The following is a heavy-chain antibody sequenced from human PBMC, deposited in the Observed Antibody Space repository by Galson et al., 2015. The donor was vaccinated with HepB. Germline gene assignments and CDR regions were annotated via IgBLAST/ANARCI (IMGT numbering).Heavy chain of an antibody. J-gene: IGHJ5*02. CDR1: GGSISSYY. D-gene: IGHD6-13*01. CDR2: IYTSGST. CDR3: ATCIAAAGTLWFDP. V-gene: IGHV4-4*07. Sequence: SETLSLTCTVSGGSISSYYWSWIRQPAGKGLEWIGRIYTSGSTYYNPSLKSRVTISVDTSKNQFSLKLSSVTAADTAVYYCATCIAAAGTLWFDPWGQGTLVTVSS.